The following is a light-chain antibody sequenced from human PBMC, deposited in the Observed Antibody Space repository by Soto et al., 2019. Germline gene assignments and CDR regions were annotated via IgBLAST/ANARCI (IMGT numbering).Light chain of an antibody. CDR2: GAS. CDR3: QQASSFPLT. CDR1: QLISSW. J-gene: IGKJ4*01. Sequence: IQMTQSPSSVSASVGDSVTITCRASQLISSWLAWYQVKPGKAPKLRIYGASNRESGLPSRFSGSESGTLFNLTINSLQPEDFATYYCQQASSFPLTFVGGTTVEI. V-gene: IGKV1-12*01.